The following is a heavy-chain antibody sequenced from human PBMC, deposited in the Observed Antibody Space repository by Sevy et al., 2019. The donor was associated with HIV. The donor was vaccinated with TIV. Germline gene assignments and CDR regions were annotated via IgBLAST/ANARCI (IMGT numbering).Heavy chain of an antibody. V-gene: IGHV5-51*01. CDR1: GYSFTSYW. CDR3: ARSRSIAAAVNF. J-gene: IGHJ4*02. D-gene: IGHD6-13*01. Sequence: GESLKISCKGSGYSFTSYWIGWVRQVPGKGPGGMGSIYPGDSDTRYSPSFQGQVTISAYKSIGTAYLQWSSLKASDTAMYYCARSRSIAAAVNFWGQGTLVTVSS. CDR2: IYPGDSDT.